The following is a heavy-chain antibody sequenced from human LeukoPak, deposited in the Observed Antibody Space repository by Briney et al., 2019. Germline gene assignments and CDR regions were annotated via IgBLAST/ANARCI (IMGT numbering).Heavy chain of an antibody. D-gene: IGHD6-13*01. Sequence: PSETLSLTCTVSGGSISSYYWSWIRQPPGKGLEWIGYIYYSGSTNYNPSLKSRVTISVDTSKNQFSLKLSSVTAADTAVYYCARMIAAAGTSPRYYFDYWGQGTLVTVSS. CDR3: ARMIAAAGTSPRYYFDY. CDR1: GGSISSYY. CDR2: IYYSGST. J-gene: IGHJ4*02. V-gene: IGHV4-59*01.